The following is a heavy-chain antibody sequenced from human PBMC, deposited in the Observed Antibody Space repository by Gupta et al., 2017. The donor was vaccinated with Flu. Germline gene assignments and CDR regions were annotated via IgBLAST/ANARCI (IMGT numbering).Heavy chain of an antibody. D-gene: IGHD4-17*01. CDR1: GSTFISSY. Sequence: EMQLVESVEGLVQPGGSVRLSCAASGSTFISSYLQCVRQAPGKALVWVASNNPDGSSTTYAESVESRFTISRDNAKNTLYLQMNSLGDDDTAVYYCDTVTSGCWGQGTLVTVSS. V-gene: IGHV3-74*03. CDR2: NNPDGSST. J-gene: IGHJ4*02. CDR3: DTVTSGC.